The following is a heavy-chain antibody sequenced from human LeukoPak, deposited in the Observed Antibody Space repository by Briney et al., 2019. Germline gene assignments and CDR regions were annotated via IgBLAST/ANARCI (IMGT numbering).Heavy chain of an antibody. CDR2: ISYDGSNK. J-gene: IGHJ4*02. CDR3: AKPPDSSSWYYFDY. CDR1: GFTFSSYG. Sequence: PGGSLRLSCAASGFTFSSYGMHWVRQAPGKWLEWVAVISYDGSNKYYADSVKGRFTISRDNSKNTLYLQMNSLRAEDTAVYYCAKPPDSSSWYYFDYWGQGTLVTVSS. D-gene: IGHD6-13*01. V-gene: IGHV3-30*18.